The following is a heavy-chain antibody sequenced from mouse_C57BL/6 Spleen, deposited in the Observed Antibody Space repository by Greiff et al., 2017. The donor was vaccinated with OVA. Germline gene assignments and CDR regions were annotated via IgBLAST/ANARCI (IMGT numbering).Heavy chain of an antibody. CDR2: IYPGDGDT. V-gene: IGHV1-82*01. CDR3: ARSITTVVAARFDV. CDR1: GYAFSSSW. J-gene: IGHJ1*03. D-gene: IGHD1-1*01. Sequence: VQLQQSGPELVKPGASVKISCKASGYAFSSSWMNWVKQRPGKGLEWIGRIYPGDGDTNYNGKFKGKATLTADKSSSTAYMQLSSLTSEDSAVYFCARSITTVVAARFDVWGTGTTVTVSS.